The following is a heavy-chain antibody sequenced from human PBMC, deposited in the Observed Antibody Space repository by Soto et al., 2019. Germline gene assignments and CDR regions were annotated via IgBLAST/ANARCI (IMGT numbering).Heavy chain of an antibody. J-gene: IGHJ6*02. CDR3: AILGITGTYYGMDV. CDR1: GYTFTGYY. V-gene: IGHV1-2*04. CDR2: INPNSGGT. Sequence: GASVKVSCKASGYTFTGYYIPWVRQAPGQGLDWMGWINPNSGGTNYAQKFQGWVTMTRDTSLSTAHMELSRLRSDDTAVNYCAILGITGTYYGMDVCAQRPPVP. D-gene: IGHD1-20*01.